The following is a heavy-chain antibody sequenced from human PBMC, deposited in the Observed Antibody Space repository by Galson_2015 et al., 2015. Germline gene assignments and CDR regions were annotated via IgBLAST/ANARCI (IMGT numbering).Heavy chain of an antibody. J-gene: IGHJ3*02. CDR1: GDSVSSISAA. Sequence: CPIPGDSVSSISAAWNWIRQSPSRGLEWLGRTYYMSKRYNDNAESAKSRITINTDTSKNQFFLQLNSETHEDTAVYFCERGFVYNSGWYGTFDIWGQGTMVTVSS. D-gene: IGHD6-19*01. V-gene: IGHV6-1*01. CDR3: ERGFVYNSGWYGTFDI. CDR2: TYYMSKRYN.